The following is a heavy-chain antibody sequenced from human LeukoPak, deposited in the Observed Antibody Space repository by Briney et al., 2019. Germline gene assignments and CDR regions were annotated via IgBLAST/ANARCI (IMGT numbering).Heavy chain of an antibody. J-gene: IGHJ6*03. CDR1: GFTFSSYE. Sequence: GGSLRLSCAASGFTFSSYEMNWVRQAPGKGLEWVSYISSSGSTIYYADSVKGRFTISRDNAKNSLYLQMNSLRAEDTAVYYCAREGALPNYYYYYYMDVWGKGTTVTISS. D-gene: IGHD3-16*01. CDR3: AREGALPNYYYYYYMDV. CDR2: ISSSGSTI. V-gene: IGHV3-48*03.